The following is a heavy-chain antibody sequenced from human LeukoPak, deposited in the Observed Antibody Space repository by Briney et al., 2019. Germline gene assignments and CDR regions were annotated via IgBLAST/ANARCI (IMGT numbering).Heavy chain of an antibody. CDR2: IYSAGAT. D-gene: IGHD3-3*01. CDR1: GFTVNHIY. J-gene: IGHJ5*02. V-gene: IGHV3-53*01. Sequence: GGSLRLSCVASGFTVNHIYMNWVRQAPGKGLEWVSAIYSAGATNYADSVRGRFTISRDISKNTLYLQMNSLRAEDTAVYYCARVPVLFWSGAYDLWGQGTLVTVSS. CDR3: ARVPVLFWSGAYDL.